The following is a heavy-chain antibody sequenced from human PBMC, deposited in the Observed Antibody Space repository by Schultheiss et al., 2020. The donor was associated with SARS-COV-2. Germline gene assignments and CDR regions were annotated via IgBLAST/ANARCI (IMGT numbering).Heavy chain of an antibody. D-gene: IGHD3-10*01. CDR3: AAPGSQLDY. CDR1: GTTFSSYA. Sequence: GGSLRLSCAASGTTFSSYAMSWVRQAPGKGLEWVSAISSSGGSTYYADSVKGRFTISRDNAKNSLYLQMNSLRAEDTAVYYCAAPGSQLDYWGQGTLVTVSS. CDR2: ISSSGGST. V-gene: IGHV3-23*01. J-gene: IGHJ4*02.